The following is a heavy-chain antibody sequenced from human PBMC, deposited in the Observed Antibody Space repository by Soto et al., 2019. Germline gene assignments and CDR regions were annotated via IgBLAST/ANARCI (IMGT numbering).Heavy chain of an antibody. J-gene: IGHJ5*02. V-gene: IGHV3-53*01. CDR2: LWSAGLT. Sequence: EVRLVESGGGLIQPGGSLRLSCAASGFTVSSKYMTWVRQAPGKGLEWVTILWSAGLTYYADSVKRRFTIARDNSKNTLYLQMQSLKAEDSAVYYCARELPPDLWGQGTLVTVSS. D-gene: IGHD2-15*01. CDR1: GFTVSSKY. CDR3: ARELPPDL.